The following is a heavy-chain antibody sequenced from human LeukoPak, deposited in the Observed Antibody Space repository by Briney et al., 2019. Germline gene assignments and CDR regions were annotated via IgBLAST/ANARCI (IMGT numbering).Heavy chain of an antibody. D-gene: IGHD3-3*01. Sequence: GGSLRLSCAASGFTFSSYAMSWVRQAPGKGLEWVSAISGSGGSTNYADSVKGRFTISRDNSKNTLYLQMNSLRAEDTAVYYCAKDYDFGSGYYFDYWGRGTLITVSS. CDR3: AKDYDFGSGYYFDY. J-gene: IGHJ4*02. CDR2: ISGSGGST. V-gene: IGHV3-23*01. CDR1: GFTFSSYA.